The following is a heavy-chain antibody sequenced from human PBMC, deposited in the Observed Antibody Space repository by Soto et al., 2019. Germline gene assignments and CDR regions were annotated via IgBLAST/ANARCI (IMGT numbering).Heavy chain of an antibody. D-gene: IGHD6-6*01. CDR2: ISDDGSTT. Sequence: PGGSLRLSCEVSGFTFSAYWMHWVRQVPGKGLIWVSRISDDGSTTTYADSVKGRFTISRDNAKNTLYLQMNSLRADDTGLYYCTSGPRVSSTGAGAHWGQGTLVTVSS. V-gene: IGHV3-74*01. CDR3: TSGPRVSSTGAGAH. CDR1: GFTFSAYW. J-gene: IGHJ4*02.